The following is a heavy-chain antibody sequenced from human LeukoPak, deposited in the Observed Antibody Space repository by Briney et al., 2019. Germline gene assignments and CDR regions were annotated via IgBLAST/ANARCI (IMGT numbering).Heavy chain of an antibody. J-gene: IGHJ4*02. CDR2: ISSSSSTI. D-gene: IGHD6-13*01. CDR1: GFTFSSYS. Sequence: PGGSLRLSCAASGFTFSSYSMNWVRQAPGKGLEWVSYISSSSSTIYYADSVKGRFTISRDNAKNSLYLQMNSLRAEDTAVYYCARGAAGTADYWGQGTLVTVSS. CDR3: ARGAAGTADY. V-gene: IGHV3-48*01.